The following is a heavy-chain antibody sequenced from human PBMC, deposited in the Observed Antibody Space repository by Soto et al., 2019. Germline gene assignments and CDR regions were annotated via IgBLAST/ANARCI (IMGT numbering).Heavy chain of an antibody. CDR3: AKDTVREIGETNWFDP. CDR2: ISWNSGSI. J-gene: IGHJ5*02. D-gene: IGHD3-10*01. V-gene: IGHV3-9*01. CDR1: GFTFDDYA. Sequence: GGSLRLSCAASGFTFDDYAMHWVRQAPGKGLEWVSGISWNSGSIGYADSVKGRFTISRDNAKNSLYLQMNSLRAEDTALYYCAKDTVREIGETNWFDPWGQGTLVTVSS.